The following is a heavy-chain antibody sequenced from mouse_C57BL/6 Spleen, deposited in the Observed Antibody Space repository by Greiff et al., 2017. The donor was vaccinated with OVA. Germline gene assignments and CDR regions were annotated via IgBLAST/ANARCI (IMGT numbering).Heavy chain of an antibody. CDR3: ANRCYSSLYYAMDD. J-gene: IGHJ4*01. CDR1: GYTFTSYW. D-gene: IGHD1-1*01. CDR2: IHPTSGST. V-gene: IGHV1-64*01. Sequence: VQLQQPGAELVKPGASVKLSCKASGYTFTSYWMHWVKQRPGQGLEWIGMIHPTSGSTNYNEKFKSKATLTVDKSSSTAYMQLSSLTSEDSAVYYGANRCYSSLYYAMDDWGQGTTVTVSS.